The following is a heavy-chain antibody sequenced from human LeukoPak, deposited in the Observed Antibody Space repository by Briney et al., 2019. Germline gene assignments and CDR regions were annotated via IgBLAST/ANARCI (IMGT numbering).Heavy chain of an antibody. J-gene: IGHJ4*02. V-gene: IGHV3-7*01. CDR3: ARRYMATSAEDFDY. CDR1: GFTFSSYG. CDR2: MNQEGSEK. Sequence: GGTLRLSCAASGFTFSSYGMTWVRQAPGKGLEWVANMNQEGSEKYYVDSVRGRFTISRDNAKNSLYLQMNSLRAEDTAVYYCARRYMATSAEDFDYWGQGTLVTVSS. D-gene: IGHD3-16*02.